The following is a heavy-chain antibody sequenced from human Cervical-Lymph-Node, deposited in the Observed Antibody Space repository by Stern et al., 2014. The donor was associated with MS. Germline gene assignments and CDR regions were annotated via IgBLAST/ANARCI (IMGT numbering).Heavy chain of an antibody. CDR1: GFTLSSYG. CDR2: IWYDGSNK. Sequence: VQLVESGGGVVQPGTSLRLSCAASGFTLSSYGMHWVRQAPGKGLAWVALIWYDGSNKYYADSVKGRFTISRDNSKDTVYLQMNSLRVEDTALYYCARGGFCTDAACYEFDGMDVWGQGTTFTVPS. D-gene: IGHD2-8*01. CDR3: ARGGFCTDAACYEFDGMDV. J-gene: IGHJ6*02. V-gene: IGHV3-33*01.